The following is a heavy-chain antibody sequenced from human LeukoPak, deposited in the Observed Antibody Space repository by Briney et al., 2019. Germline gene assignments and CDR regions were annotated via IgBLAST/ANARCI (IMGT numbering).Heavy chain of an antibody. CDR2: ISSSSSYM. J-gene: IGHJ6*02. V-gene: IGHV3-21*06. CDR1: GFTFSSYT. Sequence: SGGSLRLSCAASGFTFSSYTMNWVRQAPGKGLEWVSSISSSSSYMYYADSVKGRFTISRDNAKNSLYLQMNSLRAEDTAVYYCARARDVPAIGMDVWGQGTTVTVSS. CDR3: ARARDVPAIGMDV.